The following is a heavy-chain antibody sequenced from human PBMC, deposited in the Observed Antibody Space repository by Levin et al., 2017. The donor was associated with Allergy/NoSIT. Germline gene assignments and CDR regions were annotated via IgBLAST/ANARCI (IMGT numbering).Heavy chain of an antibody. CDR2: ITYNGNDQ. Sequence: QPGGSLRLSCAASGFRFNTFALHWVRQPPGKGLQWVAAITYNGNDQHYADSVKGRFTISRDNSRNTLYLQMDNVREDDSAVYFCARDFGDQVMYYLDYWGQGSLVTVAS. CDR3: ARDFGDQVMYYLDY. CDR1: GFRFNTFA. V-gene: IGHV3-30*04. J-gene: IGHJ4*02. D-gene: IGHD3-16*01.